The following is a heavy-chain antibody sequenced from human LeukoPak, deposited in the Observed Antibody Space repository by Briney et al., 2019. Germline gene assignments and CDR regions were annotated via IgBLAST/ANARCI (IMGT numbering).Heavy chain of an antibody. CDR1: GFTLRSHW. CDR2: INSDGSST. J-gene: IGHJ4*02. Sequence: GGSLRLSCVASGFTLRSHWMHWVRQAPGKGLMWVSRINSDGSSTDYADSVKGRFSISRDNAKNTLYLQMNSLRAEDTAVYYCARDGGGSGTLDYWGQGTLVTVSS. D-gene: IGHD3-10*01. CDR3: ARDGGGSGTLDY. V-gene: IGHV3-74*01.